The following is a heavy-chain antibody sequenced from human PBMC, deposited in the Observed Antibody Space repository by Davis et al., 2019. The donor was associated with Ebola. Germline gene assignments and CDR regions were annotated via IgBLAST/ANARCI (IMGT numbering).Heavy chain of an antibody. CDR1: GFTFSSYE. J-gene: IGHJ5*02. D-gene: IGHD6-13*01. Sequence: LSLTCAASGFTFSSYEMNWVCQAPGKGLEWVSYISSSGSTIYYADSVKGRFTISRDNAKNSLYLQMNSLRAEDTAVYYCARERAAAGTISNWFDPWGQGTLVTVSS. CDR3: ARERAAAGTISNWFDP. V-gene: IGHV3-48*03. CDR2: ISSSGSTI.